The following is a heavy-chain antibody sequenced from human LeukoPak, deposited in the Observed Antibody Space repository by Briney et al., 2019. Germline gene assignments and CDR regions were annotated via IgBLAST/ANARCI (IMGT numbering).Heavy chain of an antibody. Sequence: ASVKVSCKASGYRITGYYMDWVRQAPEQGLEWMGWINPNSGVTKYAQKFQGRVTMSRDTSTNTAYMELSRLRSDDTAVYYCARGTGSSWFDPWGQGTLVTVSS. J-gene: IGHJ5*02. CDR1: GYRITGYY. CDR3: ARGTGSSWFDP. CDR2: INPNSGVT. D-gene: IGHD3-10*01. V-gene: IGHV1-2*02.